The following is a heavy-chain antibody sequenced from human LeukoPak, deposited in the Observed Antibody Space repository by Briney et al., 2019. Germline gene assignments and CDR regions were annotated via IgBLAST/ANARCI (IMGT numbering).Heavy chain of an antibody. V-gene: IGHV4-59*08. J-gene: IGHJ4*02. CDR3: ARHVGKWGFDF. CDR1: GGSITGYY. D-gene: IGHD3-16*01. Sequence: SETLSLTCTVSGGSITGYYWSWIRQPPGKGLEWIGYIYYSGGPKYNPSLQSRVTVSVDTSKNQFYLNLSSLTAADTAVYYCARHVGKWGFDFWGQGTLVTVSS. CDR2: IYYSGGP.